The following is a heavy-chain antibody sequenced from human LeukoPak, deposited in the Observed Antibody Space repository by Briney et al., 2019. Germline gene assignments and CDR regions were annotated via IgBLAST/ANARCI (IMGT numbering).Heavy chain of an antibody. V-gene: IGHV1-2*02. CDR1: GYTFTGYY. Sequence: GASVKVSCKASGYTFTGYYMHWVRQAPGQGLEWMGWINPNSGGTNYAQQFQGRVTMTTDTSISTAYMELSRLRSDDTAMYYCARDYRAAGSVDYWGQGTLVTVYS. J-gene: IGHJ4*02. CDR2: INPNSGGT. CDR3: ARDYRAAGSVDY. D-gene: IGHD6-13*01.